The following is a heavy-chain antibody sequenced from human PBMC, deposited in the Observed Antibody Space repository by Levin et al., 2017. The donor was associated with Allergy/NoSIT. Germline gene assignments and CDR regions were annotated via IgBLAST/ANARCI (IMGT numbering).Heavy chain of an antibody. J-gene: IGHJ6*02. V-gene: IGHV4-34*01. Sequence: SQTLSLTCAVYGGSFSGYYWSWIRQPPGKGLEWIGEINHSGSTNYNPSLKSRVTISVDTSKNQFSLKLSSVTAADTAVYYCARGSVGGDSSLYYYYYGMDVWGQGTTVTVSS. CDR2: INHSGST. CDR3: ARGSVGGDSSLYYYYYGMDV. D-gene: IGHD2-21*02. CDR1: GGSFSGYY.